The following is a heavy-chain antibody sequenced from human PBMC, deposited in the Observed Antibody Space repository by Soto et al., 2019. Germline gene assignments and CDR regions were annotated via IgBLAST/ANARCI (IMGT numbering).Heavy chain of an antibody. V-gene: IGHV1-69*12. CDR1: GGTFTIYA. D-gene: IGHD2-2*01. CDR3: ARERSVGYCITTTCPKPFYYYAMDV. CDR2: IIPIFGTP. J-gene: IGHJ6*02. Sequence: QVQLVQSGAEVKKPGSSLKVSCKASGGTFTIYAFSWVRQAPGQGLEWMGGIIPIFGTPDYAQKFQGRVTITADESTRTASMELSSLRSDDTAVYYCARERSVGYCITTTCPKPFYYYAMDVWGQGTTVTVSS.